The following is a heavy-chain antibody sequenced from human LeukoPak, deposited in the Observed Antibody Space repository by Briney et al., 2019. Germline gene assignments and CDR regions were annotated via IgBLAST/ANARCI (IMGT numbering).Heavy chain of an antibody. CDR2: IYYSGST. CDR3: ARHGYDTLSGFYSWFFDS. J-gene: IGHJ4*02. D-gene: IGHD3-9*01. CDR1: GDSINYY. V-gene: IGHV4-59*08. Sequence: SQTLSLTCTISGDSINYYWSWIRQPPGKGLEWIGYIYYSGSTDYNPSLKSRVTISINTSKNRFSLRLSSVTAADAAVYFCARHGYDTLSGFYSWFFDSWGQGTQVTVSS.